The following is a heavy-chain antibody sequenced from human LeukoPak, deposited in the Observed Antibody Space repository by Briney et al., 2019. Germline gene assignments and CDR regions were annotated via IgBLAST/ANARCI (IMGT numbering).Heavy chain of an antibody. CDR3: ARGGSESDY. Sequence: QPGGSLRLSCAASGFTFNHYWMTWVRQTPRKGLEWVANIKEDGTEKNYVDSVKGRFTISRDNAKNSLYLQMYSLRAEDTAVYYCARGGSESDYWGQGTLVTVPS. CDR1: GFTFNHYW. V-gene: IGHV3-7*01. J-gene: IGHJ4*02. CDR2: IKEDGTEK.